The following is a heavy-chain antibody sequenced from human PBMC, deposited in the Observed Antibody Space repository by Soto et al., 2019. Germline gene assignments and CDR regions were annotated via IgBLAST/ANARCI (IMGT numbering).Heavy chain of an antibody. CDR2: ISYDGSNK. V-gene: IGHV3-30*18. J-gene: IGHJ4*02. Sequence: GGSLRLSCAASGFSFSSYGMHWVRQAPGKGLEWVAVISYDGSNKYYADSVKGRFTISRDNSKNTLYLQMNSLRAEDTAVYYCAKDIAARTGFDYWGQGTLVTVSS. CDR1: GFSFSSYG. D-gene: IGHD6-6*01. CDR3: AKDIAARTGFDY.